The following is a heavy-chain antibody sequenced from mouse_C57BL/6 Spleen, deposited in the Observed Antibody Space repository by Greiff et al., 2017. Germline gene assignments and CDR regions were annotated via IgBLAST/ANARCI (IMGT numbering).Heavy chain of an antibody. CDR3: ARTPFAY. CDR2: INYDGSST. J-gene: IGHJ3*01. CDR1: GFTFSDYY. V-gene: IGHV5-16*02. Sequence: EVKLVESEGGLVQPGSSMKLSCTASGFTFSDYYMAWVRQVPEKGLEWVANINYDGSSTYYLDSLKSRFTISRDNAKNTLFLQMTSLRSEDTAMYYCARTPFAYWGQGTLVTVSA.